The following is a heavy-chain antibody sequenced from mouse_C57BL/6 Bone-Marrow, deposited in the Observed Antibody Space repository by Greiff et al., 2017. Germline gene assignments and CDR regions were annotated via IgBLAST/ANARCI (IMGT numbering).Heavy chain of an antibody. Sequence: QVQLQQPGAELVKPGASVKLSCKASGYTFTSYWMHWVKPRPGQGLEWIGMIHPNSGSTNYNEKFKSKATLTVDKSSSTAYMQLSSLTSEDSAVYYCARRAVHYAMDYWGQGTSVTVSS. J-gene: IGHJ4*01. CDR3: ARRAVHYAMDY. CDR1: GYTFTSYW. V-gene: IGHV1-64*01. CDR2: IHPNSGST. D-gene: IGHD3-1*01.